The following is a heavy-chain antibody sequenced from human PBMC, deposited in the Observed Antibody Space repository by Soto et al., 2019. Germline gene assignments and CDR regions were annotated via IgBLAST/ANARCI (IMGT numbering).Heavy chain of an antibody. CDR2: ISGSGGST. Sequence: GGSLRLSCAASGFTFSSYAMSWVRQAPGKGLEWVSAISGSGGSTYYADSVKGRFTISRDNSKNTLYLQMNSLRAEDTAVYYCAKVYCIGGSCFYRPLVDGLYGMDVWGQGTTVTVSS. CDR3: AKVYCIGGSCFYRPLVDGLYGMDV. J-gene: IGHJ6*02. V-gene: IGHV3-23*01. D-gene: IGHD2-15*01. CDR1: GFTFSSYA.